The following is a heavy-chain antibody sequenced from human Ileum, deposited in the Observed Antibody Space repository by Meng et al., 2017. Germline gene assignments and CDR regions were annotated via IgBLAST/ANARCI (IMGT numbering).Heavy chain of an antibody. CDR3: ARDHWGSLDY. D-gene: IGHD7-27*01. V-gene: IGHV4-61*08. CDR2: AST. J-gene: IGHJ4*02. Sequence: QGHRQESGPGLVRPSETLSLICTVSGGSVSRAGYQWGWIRQPAGKGVEWIRYASTNYNPSIKTRVTISLDTSKNQFSRKLSSVTAADTAVYYCARDHWGSLDYWGQGILVTVFS. CDR1: GGSVSRAGYQ.